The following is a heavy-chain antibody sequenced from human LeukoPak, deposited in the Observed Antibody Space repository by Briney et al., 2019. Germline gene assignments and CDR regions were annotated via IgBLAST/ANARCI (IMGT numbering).Heavy chain of an antibody. CDR2: IKQDGSEK. V-gene: IGHV3-7*03. CDR1: GFTFSSYW. J-gene: IGHJ4*02. D-gene: IGHD2-2*02. CDR3: AKAGRQPLLYLDY. Sequence: GGSLRLSCAASGFTFSSYWMSWVRQAPGKGLEWVANIKQDGSEKYYVDSVKGRFTISRDNAKNSLYLQMNSLRAEDTAVYYCAKAGRQPLLYLDYWGQGTLVTVSS.